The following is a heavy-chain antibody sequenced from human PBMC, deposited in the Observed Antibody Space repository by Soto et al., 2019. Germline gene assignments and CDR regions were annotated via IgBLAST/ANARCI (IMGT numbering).Heavy chain of an antibody. D-gene: IGHD3-3*01. J-gene: IGHJ6*02. CDR2: ISAYNGNT. CDR1: GYTFTSYG. CDR3: ARIGEYDFWIGYYNYYYGMDF. V-gene: IGHV1-18*01. Sequence: QVQLVQSGAEVKKPGASVKVSCKASGYTFTSYGISWVRQAPGQGLEWMGWISAYNGNTNYAQKLQGRVPMTTDTFTSTAYMELRSLRSDDTAVYYCARIGEYDFWIGYYNYYYGMDFWCQWTTVTVSS.